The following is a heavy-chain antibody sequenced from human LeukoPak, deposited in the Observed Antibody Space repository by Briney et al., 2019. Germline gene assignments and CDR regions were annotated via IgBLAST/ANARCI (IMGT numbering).Heavy chain of an antibody. CDR3: ARDYGGNPSLFDY. CDR2: INPSGGST. D-gene: IGHD4-23*01. Sequence: GASVKVSCKASGYTFTLYYIHWVRQAPRQGLEWMGIINPSGGSTTYAQKFQGRVTMTRDTSTSKVYMELSSLRSEDTAVYYCARDYGGNPSLFDYWGQGTLVTVSS. V-gene: IGHV1-46*01. J-gene: IGHJ4*02. CDR1: GYTFTLYY.